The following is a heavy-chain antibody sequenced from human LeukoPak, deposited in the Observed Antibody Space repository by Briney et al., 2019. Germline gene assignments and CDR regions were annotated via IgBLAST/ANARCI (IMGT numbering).Heavy chain of an antibody. D-gene: IGHD6-19*01. CDR2: ISSSSSSV. V-gene: IGHV3-21*01. CDR1: GFTFSSYS. J-gene: IGHJ5*02. CDR3: ARDMAPHSGWLYNWFDP. Sequence: GGTLRLSCAASGFTFSSYSMNWVRQAPGKGLEWVSSISSSSSSVYYADSAKGRFTISRDNAKSSLYLQMSSLRAEDTAVYYCARDMAPHSGWLYNWFDPWGQGTLVTVSS.